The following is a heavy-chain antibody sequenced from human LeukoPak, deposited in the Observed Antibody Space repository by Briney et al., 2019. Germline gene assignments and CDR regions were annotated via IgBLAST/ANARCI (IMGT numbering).Heavy chain of an antibody. CDR3: ARDRIKSGSYYFDY. J-gene: IGHJ4*02. Sequence: GGSLRLSCAASGFDSGFDFNIYAMTWVRQAPGKGLEWVSTIGGSGSGTDYADSVKGRFTISRDNAKNLMYLQMNSLRAEDTAVYYCARDRIKSGSYYFDYWGQGTLVTVSS. V-gene: IGHV3-21*06. CDR1: GFDFNIYA. D-gene: IGHD1-26*01. CDR2: IGGSGSGT.